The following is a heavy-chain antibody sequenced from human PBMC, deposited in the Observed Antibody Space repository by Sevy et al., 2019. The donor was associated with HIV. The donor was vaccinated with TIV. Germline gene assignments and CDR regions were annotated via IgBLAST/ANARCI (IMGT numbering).Heavy chain of an antibody. D-gene: IGHD6-25*01. CDR3: ARESIAAATFPPYFDF. V-gene: IGHV6-1*01. CDR2: TKYRSKWYN. J-gene: IGHJ4*02. Sequence: KQSQILSLTCAISGDSVSTNSAAWNWIRQSPSRGLEWLGRTKYRSKWYNDYATSVKSRITINRDTTKNQFSLQLNSVTPEATAVYYCARESIAAATFPPYFDFWGQGTLVTVSS. CDR1: GDSVSTNSAA.